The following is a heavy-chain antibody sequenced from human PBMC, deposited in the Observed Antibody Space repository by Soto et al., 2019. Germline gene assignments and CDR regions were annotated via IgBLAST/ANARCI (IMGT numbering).Heavy chain of an antibody. V-gene: IGHV1-18*01. Sequence: GASVKVSCKTSGYTFTRNGISWVRQAPGQGLEWMGWIKPNSGNIIYTQKLQGRVIMTTDTSTSTAYMELRSLRSDDTAIYYCVKDRDSNSWPSRDVWGPGTTVTVSS. D-gene: IGHD3-22*01. CDR2: IKPNSGNI. J-gene: IGHJ6*02. CDR1: GYTFTRNG. CDR3: VKDRDSNSWPSRDV.